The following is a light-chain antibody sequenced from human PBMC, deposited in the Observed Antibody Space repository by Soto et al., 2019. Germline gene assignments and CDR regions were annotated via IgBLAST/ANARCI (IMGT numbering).Light chain of an antibody. J-gene: IGKJ4*01. CDR2: GAS. CDR3: QQYNNWPPLT. Sequence: EIVMTQSPATLSVSPGERATLSCRASQSVSSNLAWYQQKPGQAPRLLIYGASTRATGTPARFSGSGSGTEFTLTISSLLSEDFAVYYCQQYNNWPPLTFGGGTKVEIK. V-gene: IGKV3-15*01. CDR1: QSVSSN.